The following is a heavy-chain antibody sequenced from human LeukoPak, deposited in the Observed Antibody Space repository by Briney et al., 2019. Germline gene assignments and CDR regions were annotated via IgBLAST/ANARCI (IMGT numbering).Heavy chain of an antibody. J-gene: IGHJ5*02. CDR3: ARARRYCSSTSCYFNWFDP. CDR1: GGSFSGYY. D-gene: IGHD2-2*01. Sequence: SETLSLTCAVYGGSFSGYYWSWIRQPPGKGLEWIGEINHSGSTNYNPSLKSRVTISVDTAKTQISLKLSSVTAADTAVYYCARARRYCSSTSCYFNWFDPWGQGTLVTVSS. CDR2: INHSGST. V-gene: IGHV4-34*01.